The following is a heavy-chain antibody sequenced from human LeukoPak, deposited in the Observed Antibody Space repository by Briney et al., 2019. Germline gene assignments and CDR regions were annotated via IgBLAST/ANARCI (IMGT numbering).Heavy chain of an antibody. CDR3: ARDRQSQYYYDSSGYLGY. D-gene: IGHD3-22*01. Sequence: GGSLRLSCAASGFTFSSYSMNWVRQAPGKGLEWVSSISSSSSYIYYADSVKGRFTISRDNAKNSLYLQMNSLRAEDTAVYYCARDRQSQYYYDSSGYLGYWGQGTLVTVSS. CDR1: GFTFSSYS. J-gene: IGHJ4*02. V-gene: IGHV3-21*04. CDR2: ISSSSSYI.